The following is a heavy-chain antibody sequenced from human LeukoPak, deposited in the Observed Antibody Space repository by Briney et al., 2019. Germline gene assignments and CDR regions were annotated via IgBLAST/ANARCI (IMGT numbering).Heavy chain of an antibody. CDR1: GLTFSSYG. CDR2: IRYDGSNK. J-gene: IGHJ4*02. V-gene: IGHV3-30*02. D-gene: IGHD2/OR15-2a*01. CDR3: ARDTTSISHNFDY. Sequence: SGGSLRLSCAASGLTFSSYGMHWVRQAPGKGLEWVAFIRYDGSNKYYADSVKGRFTISRDNAKNSLYLQMNSLRAEDTAVYYCARDTTSISHNFDYWGQGTLVTVSS.